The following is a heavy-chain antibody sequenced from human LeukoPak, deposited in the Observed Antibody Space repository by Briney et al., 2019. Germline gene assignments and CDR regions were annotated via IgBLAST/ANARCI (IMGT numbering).Heavy chain of an antibody. D-gene: IGHD1-26*01. CDR2: INVDGTAE. Sequence: GGSLRLSCAASGFSFSTIYMSWVRQTPGQGLEWVANINVDGTAEYYVDSVKGRFTISRDNAKDSLYLQMNSLRAEDTAVYYCARDPYRFAFDIWGQGTVVLVSS. J-gene: IGHJ3*02. V-gene: IGHV3-7*03. CDR1: GFSFSTIY. CDR3: ARDPYRFAFDI.